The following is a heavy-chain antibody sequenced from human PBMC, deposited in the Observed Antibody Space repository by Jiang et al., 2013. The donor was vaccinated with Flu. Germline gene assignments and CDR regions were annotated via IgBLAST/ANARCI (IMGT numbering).Heavy chain of an antibody. D-gene: IGHD6-13*01. Sequence: QDGSEKYYVDSVKGRFTISRDNAKNSLYLQMKSLRAEDTAVYYCARSPRGSSWHNEHPEYYYYGMDVWGQGTTVTVSS. J-gene: IGHJ6*02. V-gene: IGHV3-7*01. CDR3: ARSPRGSSWHNEHPEYYYYGMDV. CDR2: QDGSEK.